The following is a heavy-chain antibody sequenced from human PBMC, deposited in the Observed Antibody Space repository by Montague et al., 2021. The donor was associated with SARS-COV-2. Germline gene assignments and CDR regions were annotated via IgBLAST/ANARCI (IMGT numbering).Heavy chain of an antibody. Sequence: CAISGDSVWSNTAAWNWIRQFPSGGLEWLGRTNYRSKWTSDYATAVEGRISIDPDTSKNQFFLHLRSVTPEDTGVYYCVRVTGSAQAGFDAWGQGTLVTASS. CDR3: VRVTGSAQAGFDA. CDR2: TNYRSKWTS. D-gene: IGHD3-16*01. CDR1: GDSVWSNTAA. J-gene: IGHJ4*01. V-gene: IGHV6-1*01.